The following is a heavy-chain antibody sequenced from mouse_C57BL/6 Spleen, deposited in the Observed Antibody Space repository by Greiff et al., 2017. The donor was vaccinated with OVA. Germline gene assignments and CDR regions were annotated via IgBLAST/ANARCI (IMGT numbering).Heavy chain of an antibody. CDR1: GYTFISYT. Sequence: VQLQQSGAELARPGASVKMSCKASGYTFISYTMHWVKQRPGQGLEWIGYINPSSGYTKYNQKFKDKATLTADKSSSTAYMQLSSLTSEDSAVYYCARDAMDYWGQGTSVTVAS. V-gene: IGHV1-4*01. J-gene: IGHJ4*01. CDR3: ARDAMDY. CDR2: INPSSGYT.